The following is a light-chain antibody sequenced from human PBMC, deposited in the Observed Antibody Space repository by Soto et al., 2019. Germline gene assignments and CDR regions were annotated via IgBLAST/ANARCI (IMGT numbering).Light chain of an antibody. CDR1: QSVSFW. CDR2: KAS. J-gene: IGKJ1*01. Sequence: DVQMTHSPSTLSASVGDRVTITCRASQSVSFWLAWYQQKPGKAPKLLIYKASNLESGVPSRFSGGGFGTEFTLTISSLQPDDFATYYCQQYNTYWTFGQGTKVDIK. V-gene: IGKV1-5*03. CDR3: QQYNTYWT.